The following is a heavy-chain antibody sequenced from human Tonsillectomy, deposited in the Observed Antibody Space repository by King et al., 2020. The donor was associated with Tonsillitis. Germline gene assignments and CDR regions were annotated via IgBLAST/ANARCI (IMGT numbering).Heavy chain of an antibody. CDR3: AHGHMMITFGGVERWFDP. Sequence: QITLKESGPTLVKPTQTLTLTCTFSGFSLSTSGVGVGWIRQPPGKALEWLALIYWNDDKRYSPSLKSRLTITKDTSKNQVVLTMTNMDPVDTATYYCAHGHMMITFGGVERWFDPWGQGTLVTVSS. V-gene: IGHV2-5*01. J-gene: IGHJ5*02. CDR1: GFSLSTSGVG. D-gene: IGHD3-16*01. CDR2: IYWNDDK.